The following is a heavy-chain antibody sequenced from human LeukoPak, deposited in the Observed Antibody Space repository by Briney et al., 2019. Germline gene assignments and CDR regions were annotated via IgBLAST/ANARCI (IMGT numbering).Heavy chain of an antibody. CDR2: ISAYNGNT. CDR1: GYTFTIYG. Sequence: ASVKVSCKASGYTFTIYGISWVRQAPGQGLEWMGWISAYNGNTNYTQKLQGRVTMTTDTSTSTAYMELRSLRSDDTAVYYCATVTTNLYYMDVWGKGTTVTVSS. CDR3: ATVTTNLYYMDV. D-gene: IGHD4-17*01. V-gene: IGHV1-18*01. J-gene: IGHJ6*03.